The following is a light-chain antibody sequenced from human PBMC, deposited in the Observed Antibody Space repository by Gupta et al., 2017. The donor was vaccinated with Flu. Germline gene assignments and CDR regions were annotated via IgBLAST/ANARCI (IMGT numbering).Light chain of an antibody. CDR3: RAYKSSSSPEV. J-gene: IGLJ1*01. Sequence: ISITWTGVGRDVSGYNYVSWYQQHPGKAPELMIYDVRDRPSGISNRFSGSKSGNTASLTICRVEAEEEAEYYCRAYKSSSSPEVFGPGTKVSVL. V-gene: IGLV2-14*04. CDR2: DVR. CDR1: GRDVSGYNY.